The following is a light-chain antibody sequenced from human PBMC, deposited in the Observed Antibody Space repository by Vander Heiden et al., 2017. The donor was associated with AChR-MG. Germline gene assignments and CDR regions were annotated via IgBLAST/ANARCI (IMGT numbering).Light chain of an antibody. CDR1: QGITDS. Sequence: DIRMTQSPSSLSASVGDRVTITCRASQGITDSLSWYQQKPGKVPRLLIYAASTLQSGVPSRFSGSGSGTDFTLTITSLQPEDVATYYCQNDHSASFTFGPGTKV. CDR3: QNDHSASFT. J-gene: IGKJ3*01. CDR2: AAS. V-gene: IGKV1-27*01.